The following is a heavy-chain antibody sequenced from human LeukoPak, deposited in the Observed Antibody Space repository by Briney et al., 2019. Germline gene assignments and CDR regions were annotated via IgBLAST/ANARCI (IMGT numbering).Heavy chain of an antibody. V-gene: IGHV4-39*01. CDR1: GFTFSNYW. J-gene: IGHJ3*02. Sequence: PGGSLRLSCAASGFTFSNYWMHWVRQTPGKGLEWIGSIYYSGSTYYNPSLKSRVTISVDTSKNQFSLKLSSVTAADTAVYYCARRPPFYDFWTGDIWGQGTMVTVSS. CDR2: IYYSGST. D-gene: IGHD3-3*01. CDR3: ARRPPFYDFWTGDI.